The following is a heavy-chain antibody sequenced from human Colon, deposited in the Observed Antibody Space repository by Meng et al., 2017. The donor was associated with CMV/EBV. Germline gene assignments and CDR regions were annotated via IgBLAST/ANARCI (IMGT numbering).Heavy chain of an antibody. D-gene: IGHD3-16*02. CDR3: ARETGSITYRYFDY. CDR1: GFTVSSNY. Sequence: GGSLRLSCAASGFTVSSNYMSWVRQAPGKGLEWVSVIYSGGSTYYADSVKGRFTISRDNSKNTVYLQMNSLSAEDTAVYYCARETGSITYRYFDYWGQGTLVTVSS. J-gene: IGHJ4*02. V-gene: IGHV3-53*01. CDR2: IYSGGST.